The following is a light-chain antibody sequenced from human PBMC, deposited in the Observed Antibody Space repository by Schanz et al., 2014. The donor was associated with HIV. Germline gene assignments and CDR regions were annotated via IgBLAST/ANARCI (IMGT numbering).Light chain of an antibody. CDR3: QETYSTPSIT. CDR2: QAS. Sequence: DVQMTQSPTTLSASVGDRVTITCRASQNIGNWLTWYQQKPGKAPNLLIYQASSLNIGVPSRFSGSGSGTDFTLIISSLQPEDFGSYYCQETYSTPSITFGQGTRLEIK. V-gene: IGKV1-5*03. CDR1: QNIGNW. J-gene: IGKJ5*01.